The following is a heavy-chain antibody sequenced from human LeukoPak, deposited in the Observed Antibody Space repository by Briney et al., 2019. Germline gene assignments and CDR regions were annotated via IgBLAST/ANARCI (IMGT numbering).Heavy chain of an antibody. CDR1: GGSISSGGHY. J-gene: IGHJ3*02. Sequence: SETLSLTCTVSGGSISSGGHYWSWIRQLPGKGLEWIGRIYTSGSTNYNPSLKSRVTMSVDTSKNQFSLKLSSVTAADTAVYYCARPTYYYDSSGYYDAFDIWGQGTMVTVSS. D-gene: IGHD3-22*01. V-gene: IGHV4-61*02. CDR2: IYTSGST. CDR3: ARPTYYYDSSGYYDAFDI.